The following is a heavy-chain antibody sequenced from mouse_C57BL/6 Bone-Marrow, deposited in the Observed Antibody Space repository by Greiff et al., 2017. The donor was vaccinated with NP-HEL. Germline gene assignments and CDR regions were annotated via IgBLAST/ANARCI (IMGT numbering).Heavy chain of an antibody. CDR3: AKGVTRGVAFDY. V-gene: IGHV1-64*01. Sequence: QVQLQQPGAELVKPGASVKLSCKASGYTFTSYWMPWVKQSPGQGLEWIGMLHPISGGTNYNEKFKSKATLTVDKSSSTAYIQLSSLTSEESEVYYCAKGVTRGVAFDYWGQGTTLTVSS. CDR2: LHPISGGT. CDR1: GYTFTSYW. D-gene: IGHD1-1*01. J-gene: IGHJ2*01.